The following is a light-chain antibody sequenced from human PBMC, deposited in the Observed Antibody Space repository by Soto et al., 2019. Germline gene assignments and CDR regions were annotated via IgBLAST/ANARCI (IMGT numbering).Light chain of an antibody. CDR2: AAS. Sequence: DIQMTQSPSSLSASVGDRVTITCRTSQSIINYLNWYQQTAGKAPKLLIYAASSLQSGVPSRFSGTGSGTDFTLTITSLQPEDSATYYCQQSYSVPLTFGGGTKVEIK. V-gene: IGKV1-39*01. J-gene: IGKJ4*01. CDR3: QQSYSVPLT. CDR1: QSIINY.